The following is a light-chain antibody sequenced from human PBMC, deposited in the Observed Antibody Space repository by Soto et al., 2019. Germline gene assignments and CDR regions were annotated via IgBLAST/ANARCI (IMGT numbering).Light chain of an antibody. CDR3: SSYTSSSTVV. V-gene: IGLV2-14*01. J-gene: IGLJ2*01. CDR2: XFX. Sequence: QSVLAQPASVSGSPGQSIAISCTGSSSDIGGHNYVSWYQHHPGKAPKLMFYXFXXRXXGVSNRFSGSKSGNTASLTISGLQAEDEADYYCSSYTSSSTVVFGGGTKVTVL. CDR1: SSDIGGHNY.